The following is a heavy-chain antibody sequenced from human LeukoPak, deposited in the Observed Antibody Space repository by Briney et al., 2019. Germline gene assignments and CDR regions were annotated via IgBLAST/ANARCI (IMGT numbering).Heavy chain of an antibody. CDR3: ARPDDSESFYRANHY. D-gene: IGHD3-10*01. V-gene: IGHV3-30*04. CDR2: ISNDGNNK. Sequence: PGGSLRLSCAASGFSFNSYPMHWVRQAPGKGLAGVAVISNDGNNKYYADSVKGRFTISRDNSSNTLSLQMNGLRVEDTAVYYCARPDDSESFYRANHYWGRGTLVTVS. CDR1: GFSFNSYP. J-gene: IGHJ4*02.